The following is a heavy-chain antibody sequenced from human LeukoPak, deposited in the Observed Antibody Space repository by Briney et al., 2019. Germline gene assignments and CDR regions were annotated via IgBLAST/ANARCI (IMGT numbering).Heavy chain of an antibody. J-gene: IGHJ3*02. D-gene: IGHD3-16*02. CDR2: ISWDGGRT. Sequence: PGRSLRLSCAASGFTFDDYAMHWVRQAPGKGLEWVSLISWDGGRTHYADSVKGRFTISRDNSKNSLYLQMNSLRTEDTAFYYCAKAYYDYVWGSYRYFCAFDIWGQGTRVTLFS. CDR1: GFTFDDYA. V-gene: IGHV3-43*02. CDR3: AKAYYDYVWGSYRYFCAFDI.